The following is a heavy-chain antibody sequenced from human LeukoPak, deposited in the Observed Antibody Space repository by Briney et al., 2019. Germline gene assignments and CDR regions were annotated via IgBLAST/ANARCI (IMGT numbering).Heavy chain of an antibody. Sequence: SVKVSCKASGGTFSSYAISWVRQAPGQGLEWMGGIIPIFGTANYAQKFQGRVTITADESTSTAYMELSSLRSEDTAVYYCARFAVHRRITVAGQFGLDYWGQGTLVSVSS. CDR3: ARFAVHRRITVAGQFGLDY. D-gene: IGHD6-19*01. CDR2: IIPIFGTA. CDR1: GGTFSSYA. J-gene: IGHJ4*02. V-gene: IGHV1-69*13.